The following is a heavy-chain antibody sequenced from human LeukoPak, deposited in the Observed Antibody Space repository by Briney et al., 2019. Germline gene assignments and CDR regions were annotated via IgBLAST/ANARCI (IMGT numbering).Heavy chain of an antibody. CDR2: INHSGST. CDR3: ARDRTSIKAFDI. CDR1: GGSFSGYY. D-gene: IGHD6-6*01. V-gene: IGHV4-34*01. Sequence: SETLSLTCAVYGGSFSGYYWSWIRQPPGKGLEWIGEINHSGSTNYNPSLKSRVTISVDTSKNQFSLKLSSVTAADTAVYYCARDRTSIKAFDIWGQGTMVTVSS. J-gene: IGHJ3*02.